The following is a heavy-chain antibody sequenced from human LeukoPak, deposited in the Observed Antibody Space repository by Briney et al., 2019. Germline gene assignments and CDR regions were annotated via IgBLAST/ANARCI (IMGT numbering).Heavy chain of an antibody. Sequence: PGGSLRLSCAASGFTFSSYAMSWVRQAPGKGLEWVSTISSGDNTNYADSVKGRFTISRDNAKNTLYLQMDSLGVEDTAVYYCGRDLMGSIDYWGQGTLVTVSS. CDR1: GFTFSSYA. V-gene: IGHV3-23*01. J-gene: IGHJ4*02. D-gene: IGHD1-26*01. CDR3: GRDLMGSIDY. CDR2: ISSGDNT.